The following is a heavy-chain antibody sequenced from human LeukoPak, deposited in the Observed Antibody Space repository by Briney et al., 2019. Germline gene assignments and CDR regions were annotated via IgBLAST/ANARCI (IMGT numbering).Heavy chain of an antibody. J-gene: IGHJ4*02. V-gene: IGHV3-33*06. D-gene: IGHD2-15*01. Sequence: GGSLRLSCAASGFSFSSYGMHWVRQAPGKGLEWVAIIWYDGSNEFYADSLKGRFTISRDNSKNTLYLQMNSLRAEDTAVYYCAKEQVEIVVVVAAAVPFFDYWGQGTLVTVSS. CDR3: AKEQVEIVVVVAAAVPFFDY. CDR2: IWYDGSNE. CDR1: GFSFSSYG.